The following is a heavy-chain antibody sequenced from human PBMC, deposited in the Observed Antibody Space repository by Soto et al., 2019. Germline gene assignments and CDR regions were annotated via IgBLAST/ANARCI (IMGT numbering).Heavy chain of an antibody. D-gene: IGHD3-10*01. V-gene: IGHV3-20*04. CDR1: GFTCDGYG. CDR2: INWNGGST. Sequence: PGGFLRLSCAASGFTCDGYGMSWVRQAPGKGLEWVSGINWNGGSTGYADSVKGRFTISRDNAKNSLYLQMNSLRAEDTALYYCARDFGPVGRGVITYPFDYWGQGT. J-gene: IGHJ4*02. CDR3: ARDFGPVGRGVITYPFDY.